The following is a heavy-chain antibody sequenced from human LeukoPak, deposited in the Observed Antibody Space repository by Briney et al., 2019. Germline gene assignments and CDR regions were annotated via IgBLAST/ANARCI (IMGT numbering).Heavy chain of an antibody. Sequence: GGSLRLSCTASRSTLTNKATSWVRQAPGKGLEWVSSLSGSGRYTYYADSVQGRFSISRDNSKTTLYLQMNGLRAEDTAVYYCAKTVSVNPARDAFDICGQGTMVAVSS. CDR1: RSTLTNKA. J-gene: IGHJ3*02. CDR3: AKTVSVNPARDAFDI. V-gene: IGHV3-23*01. CDR2: LSGSGRYT. D-gene: IGHD5/OR15-5a*01.